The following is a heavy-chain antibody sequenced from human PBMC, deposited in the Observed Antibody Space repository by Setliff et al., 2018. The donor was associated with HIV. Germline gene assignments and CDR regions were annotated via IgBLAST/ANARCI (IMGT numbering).Heavy chain of an antibody. CDR2: T. CDR3: AGYVGGGGGRGP. CDR1: GGSISGHH. Sequence: PSETLSLTCTVSGGSISGHHWSWIRQPPGKGLEWLGSTDHNPSVKSRVTISLDTSRNQFSLKLTSVTAADTAVYYCAGYVGGGGGRGPWGQGTLVTVSS. J-gene: IGHJ5*02. D-gene: IGHD2-15*01. V-gene: IGHV4-59*11.